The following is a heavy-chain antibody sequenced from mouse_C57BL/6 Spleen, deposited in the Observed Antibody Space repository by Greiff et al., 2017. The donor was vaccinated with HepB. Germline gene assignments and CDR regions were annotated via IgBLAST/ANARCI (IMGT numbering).Heavy chain of an antibody. CDR2: IDPSDSET. CDR1: GYTFTSYW. Sequence: QVQLKQPGAELVRPGSSVKLSCKASGYTFTSYWMHWVKQRPIQGLEWIGNIDPSDSETHYNQKFKDKATLTVDKSSSTAYMQLSSLTSEDSAVYYCARDYDGAWFAYWGQGTLVTVSA. D-gene: IGHD2-4*01. CDR3: ARDYDGAWFAY. J-gene: IGHJ3*01. V-gene: IGHV1-52*01.